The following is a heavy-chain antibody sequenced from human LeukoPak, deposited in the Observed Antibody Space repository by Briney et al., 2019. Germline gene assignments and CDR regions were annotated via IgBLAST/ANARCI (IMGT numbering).Heavy chain of an antibody. Sequence: GGSLRLSCAASGFTFSSYSMNWVRQAPGKGLEWVSYISSSSSTIYYADSVKGRFTISRDNAKNSLYLQMNSLRAEDTAVYYCARPGRHYSMGYRGQGTLVTVSS. J-gene: IGHJ4*02. CDR3: ARPGRHYSMGY. CDR2: ISSSSSTI. V-gene: IGHV3-48*01. D-gene: IGHD4-11*01. CDR1: GFTFSSYS.